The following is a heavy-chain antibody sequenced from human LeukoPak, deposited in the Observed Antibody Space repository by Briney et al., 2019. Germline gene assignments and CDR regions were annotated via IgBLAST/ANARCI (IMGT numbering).Heavy chain of an antibody. CDR3: ARHDFSTSQYYYYMDV. CDR2: IKQDGSEK. CDR1: GFTFSSDA. D-gene: IGHD6-6*01. Sequence: GGSLRLSCAASGFTFSSDAMRWVRQAPGKGLEWVANIKQDGSEKYYVDSVKGRFTISRDNAKNSLYLQMNSLRAEDTALYYCARHDFSTSQYYYYMDVWGKGTTVTVSS. V-gene: IGHV3-7*03. J-gene: IGHJ6*03.